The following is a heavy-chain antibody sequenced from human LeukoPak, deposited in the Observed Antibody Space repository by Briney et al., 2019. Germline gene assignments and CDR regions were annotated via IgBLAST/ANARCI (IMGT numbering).Heavy chain of an antibody. Sequence: GGSLRLSCAASGFTFSSYWMTWVRQAPGKGLEWVANIRDDGCEKYYVDSVKGRFTISRDNARNSLYLQMNSLRAEDTAVYYCAGNGILTSYYFLDYWGQRPRDTVPS. CDR2: IRDDGCEK. CDR3: AGNGILTSYYFLDY. CDR1: GFTFSSYW. D-gene: IGHD3-9*01. V-gene: IGHV3-7*01. J-gene: IGHJ4*02.